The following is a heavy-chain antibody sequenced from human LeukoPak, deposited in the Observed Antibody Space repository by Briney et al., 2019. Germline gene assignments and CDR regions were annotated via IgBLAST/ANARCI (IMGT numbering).Heavy chain of an antibody. J-gene: IGHJ5*02. D-gene: IGHD5-12*01. CDR3: ARASVVATITWFDP. CDR2: IYTSGST. V-gene: IGHV4-4*07. CDR1: GGSISSYY. Sequence: SETLSLTCTVSGGSISSYYWSWIRQPAGKGLERIGRIYTSGSTNYNPSLKSRVTMSVDTSKNQFSLKLSSVTAADTAVYYCARASVVATITWFDPWGQGTLVSVSS.